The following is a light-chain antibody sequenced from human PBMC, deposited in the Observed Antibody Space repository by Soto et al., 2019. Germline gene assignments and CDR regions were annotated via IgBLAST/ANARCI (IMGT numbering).Light chain of an antibody. CDR1: SSDVGGYNY. J-gene: IGLJ1*01. Sequence: QSALTQPASVSGSPGQSITISCTGTSSDVGGYNYVSWYQHHPGKAPKLLIYDVSNRPSGVSNRFSGSKSGNTASLTISGLQAEDEADYYCSSYVRSGTDVFGTGTKLTVL. CDR3: SSYVRSGTDV. V-gene: IGLV2-14*03. CDR2: DVS.